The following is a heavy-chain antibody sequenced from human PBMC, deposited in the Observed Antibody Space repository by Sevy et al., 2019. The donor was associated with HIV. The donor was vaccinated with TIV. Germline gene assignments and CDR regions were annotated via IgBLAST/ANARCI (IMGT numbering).Heavy chain of an antibody. V-gene: IGHV3-30*18. CDR3: AKDQGAAKYYYDSSGYWDY. CDR2: ISYDGSDK. CDR1: GFTFSGHG. J-gene: IGHJ4*02. D-gene: IGHD3-22*01. Sequence: GGSLRLSCAASGFTFSGHGMHWVRQAPCKGLEWVALISYDGSDKYYADSVKGRFTISRDNSKNTLYLQMNSLRAEDTAVYYCAKDQGAAKYYYDSSGYWDYWGQGTLVTVSS.